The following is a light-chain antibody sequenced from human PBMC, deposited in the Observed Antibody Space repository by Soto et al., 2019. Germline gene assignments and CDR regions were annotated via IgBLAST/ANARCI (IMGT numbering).Light chain of an antibody. CDR3: QSYDSSLSHVV. V-gene: IGLV1-40*01. Sequence: QSALTQPPSVSGAPGQRVTISCTGSSSNIGAGYDVHWYQQLPGTAPKLLIYGNSNRPSGVPDRFSGSKSGTSASLAITGLQAEDEADYYCQSYDSSLSHVVFGGRTKLTVL. CDR2: GNS. J-gene: IGLJ2*01. CDR1: SSNIGAGYD.